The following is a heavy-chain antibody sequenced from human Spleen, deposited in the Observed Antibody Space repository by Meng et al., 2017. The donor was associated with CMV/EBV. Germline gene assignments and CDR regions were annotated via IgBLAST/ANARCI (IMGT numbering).Heavy chain of an antibody. V-gene: IGHV3-48*04. D-gene: IGHD3-10*01. CDR2: IDTRSTNI. CDR1: GFTFSTYR. Sequence: GESLKISCAASGFTFSTYRMHWVRQAPGRGLEWVAYIDTRSTNIYYADSVNGRFTISRDNAKSSLFLQMNSLRAEDTAVYYCARDVWFGELWVSPGYVWGQGTTVTVSS. CDR3: ARDVWFGELWVSPGYV. J-gene: IGHJ6*02.